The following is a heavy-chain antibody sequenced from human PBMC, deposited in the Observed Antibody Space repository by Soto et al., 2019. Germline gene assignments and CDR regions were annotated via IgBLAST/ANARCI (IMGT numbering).Heavy chain of an antibody. J-gene: IGHJ4*02. Sequence: SETLSLTCTFSGGSISSGDYYWSWIRQPPGKGLEWIGYIYYSGSTYYNPSLKSRVTISVDTSKNQFSLKLSSVTAADTAVYYCAREGGNFEQGIDYWGQGTLVTVSS. CDR1: GGSISSGDYY. D-gene: IGHD2-21*02. CDR3: AREGGNFEQGIDY. V-gene: IGHV4-30-4*01. CDR2: IYYSGST.